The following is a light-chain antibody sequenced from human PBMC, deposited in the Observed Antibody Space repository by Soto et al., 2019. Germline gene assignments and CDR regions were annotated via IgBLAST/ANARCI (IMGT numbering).Light chain of an antibody. J-gene: IGLJ1*01. CDR1: SSDVGGYNY. CDR2: DVS. CDR3: SSYTSSSTL. V-gene: IGLV2-14*01. Sequence: QSVLTQPAAVSGSPGQSITLSCTGTSSDVGGYNYVSWYQQHPCKAPKLMIYDVSNRPSGVSNRFSGSKSGNTASLTISGLQAEDEADYYCSSYTSSSTLFGTGTKLTVL.